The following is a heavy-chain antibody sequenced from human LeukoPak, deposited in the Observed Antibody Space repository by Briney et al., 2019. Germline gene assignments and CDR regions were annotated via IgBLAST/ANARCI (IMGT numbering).Heavy chain of an antibody. D-gene: IGHD6-13*01. CDR1: GGSFSGYY. CDR3: ARVLLYSSSWYGRY. CDR2: INHSGST. V-gene: IGHV4-34*01. J-gene: IGHJ4*02. Sequence: SETLSLTCAAYGGSFSGYYWSWIRQPPGKGLEWIGEINHSGSTNYNPSLKSRVTISVDTSKNQFSLKLSSVTAADTAVYYCARVLLYSSSWYGRYWGQGTLVTVSS.